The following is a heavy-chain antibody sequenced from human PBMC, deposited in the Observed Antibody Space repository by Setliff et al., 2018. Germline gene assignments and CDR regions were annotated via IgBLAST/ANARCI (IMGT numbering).Heavy chain of an antibody. CDR3: RFWSSYYKNDY. V-gene: IGHV4-34*01. CDR1: GGSFNVYF. J-gene: IGHJ4*02. CDR2: ISHSGST. Sequence: PSETLSLTCAVYGGSFNVYFWSWIRQPPGKGLEWIGEISHSGSTNYNPSLNSRVSVSVDTPTNQFSLKAFSVTAADTAVYYCRFWSSYYKNDYWAQGTLVTVSS. D-gene: IGHD3-3*01.